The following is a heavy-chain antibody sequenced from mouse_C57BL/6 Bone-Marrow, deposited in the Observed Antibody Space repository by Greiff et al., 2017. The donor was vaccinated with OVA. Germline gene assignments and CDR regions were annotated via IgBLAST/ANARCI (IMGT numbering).Heavy chain of an antibody. J-gene: IGHJ3*01. Sequence: EVHLVESGGGLVKPGGSLKLSCAASGFTFSDYGMHWVRQAPEKGLEWVAYISSGSSTIYYADTVKGRFTISRDNAKNTLFLQMTSLRSEDTAMYYCARGHDEAYWGQGTLVTVSA. CDR3: ARGHDEAY. D-gene: IGHD2-12*01. V-gene: IGHV5-17*01. CDR2: ISSGSSTI. CDR1: GFTFSDYG.